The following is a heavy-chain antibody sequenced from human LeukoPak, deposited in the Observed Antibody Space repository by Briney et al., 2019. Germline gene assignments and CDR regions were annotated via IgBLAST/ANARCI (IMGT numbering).Heavy chain of an antibody. D-gene: IGHD3-3*01. CDR1: GGSISSGDYY. V-gene: IGHV4-30-4*08. Sequence: SQTLSLTCTVSGGSISSGDYYWSWIRQPPGKGLEWIAYIHYSGCAYYNPSLKSRVTISVDTSKNQFSLKLSSVTAADTAVYYCVRVGFLGWLSDDTYYFDYWGQGTLVTVSS. J-gene: IGHJ4*02. CDR3: VRVGFLGWLSDDTYYFDY. CDR2: IHYSGCA.